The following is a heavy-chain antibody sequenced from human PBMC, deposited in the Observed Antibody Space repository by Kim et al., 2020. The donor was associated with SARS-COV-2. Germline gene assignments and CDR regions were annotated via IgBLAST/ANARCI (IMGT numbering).Heavy chain of an antibody. V-gene: IGHV1-58*02. Sequence: SVKVSCKASGFTFTSSAMQWVRQARGQRLEWIGWIVVGSGNTNYAQKFQERVTITRDMSTSTAYMELSSLRSEDTAVYYCAVLWFGELFAEYWGQGTLVTVSS. CDR2: IVVGSGNT. J-gene: IGHJ4*02. CDR1: GFTFTSSA. D-gene: IGHD3-10*01. CDR3: AVLWFGELFAEY.